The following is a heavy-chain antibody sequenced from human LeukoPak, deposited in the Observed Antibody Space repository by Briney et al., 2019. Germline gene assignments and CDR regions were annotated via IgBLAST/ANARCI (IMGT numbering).Heavy chain of an antibody. Sequence: ASVKVSCKASGYTFTGYYMHWVRQAPGQGLQWMGWINPNSGDTGYAQKFQGRVTMTRDTSITTAYMELTNLRSEDTAVYYCARVRGFWSLGEPVHSPQYGMDVWGQGTTVTVSS. CDR1: GYTFTGYY. V-gene: IGHV1-2*02. CDR2: INPNSGDT. J-gene: IGHJ6*02. D-gene: IGHD3-16*01. CDR3: ARVRGFWSLGEPVHSPQYGMDV.